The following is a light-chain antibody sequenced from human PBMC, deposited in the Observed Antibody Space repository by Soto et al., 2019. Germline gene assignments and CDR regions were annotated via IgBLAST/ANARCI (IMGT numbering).Light chain of an antibody. CDR3: QQRSNRPVT. CDR1: QSVSSY. J-gene: IGKJ1*01. CDR2: DAS. V-gene: IGKV3-11*01. Sequence: EIVLTQSPATLSLSPGERATLSCRASQSVSSYLAWYQQKPGQAPRLLIYDASSRATGIPARFSGSGSGTDFTLTISSLEPEDFAVYYCQQRSNRPVTFGQGTKV.